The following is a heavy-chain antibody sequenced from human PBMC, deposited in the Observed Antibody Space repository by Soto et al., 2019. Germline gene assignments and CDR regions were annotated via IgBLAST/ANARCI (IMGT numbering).Heavy chain of an antibody. Sequence: ASVKVSCKASGYTFTSYGISWVRQAPGQGLEWMGWISAYNGNTNYAQKLQGRVTMTTDTSTSTAYMELRSLRSDDTAVYYCVRISPGYFDWSGAFDYWGQGTLVTVSS. V-gene: IGHV1-18*01. J-gene: IGHJ4*02. CDR3: VRISPGYFDWSGAFDY. CDR1: GYTFTSYG. CDR2: ISAYNGNT. D-gene: IGHD3-9*01.